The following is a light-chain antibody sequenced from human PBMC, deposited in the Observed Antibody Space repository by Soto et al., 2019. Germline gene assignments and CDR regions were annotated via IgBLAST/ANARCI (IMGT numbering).Light chain of an antibody. CDR2: KAS. Sequence: DIQMTQSPSTLSASVGDRVTITCRASQSINNWLAWYQQKPGKAPKLLIYKASNLDIGVPSRFSGSGSGTEFTLTISSLQPDDFATYYGQQYDTYWTFGQGTKVDIK. V-gene: IGKV1-5*03. J-gene: IGKJ1*01. CDR3: QQYDTYWT. CDR1: QSINNW.